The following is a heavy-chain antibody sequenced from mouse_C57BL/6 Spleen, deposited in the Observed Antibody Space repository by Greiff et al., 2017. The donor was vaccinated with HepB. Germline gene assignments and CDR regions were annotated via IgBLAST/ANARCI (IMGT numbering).Heavy chain of an antibody. CDR2: IDPSDSYT. CDR3: ARRAVVAGKPFDY. V-gene: IGHV1-69*01. CDR1: GYTFTSYW. D-gene: IGHD1-1*01. Sequence: QVQLQQPGAELVMPGASVKLSCKASGYTFTSYWMHWVKQRPGQGLEWIGEIDPSDSYTNYNQKFKGKSTLTVDKSSSTAYMQLSSLTSEDSAVYYCARRAVVAGKPFDYWGQGTTLTVSS. J-gene: IGHJ2*01.